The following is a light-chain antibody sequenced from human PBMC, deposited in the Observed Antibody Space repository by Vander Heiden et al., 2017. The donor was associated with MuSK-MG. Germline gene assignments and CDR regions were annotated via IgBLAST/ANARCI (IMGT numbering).Light chain of an antibody. CDR2: RND. CDR1: SSNIGRDT. V-gene: IGLV1-44*01. Sequence: SVVTQPPSVSGPPGQRVTISCSGSSSNIGRDTVNWYQQLPGMAPKLLIYRNDQRPSGVPDRFSASKSGTSASLAISGLQSDDEADYYCVAWDASLKGPLFGGGTKLTVL. J-gene: IGLJ2*01. CDR3: VAWDASLKGPL.